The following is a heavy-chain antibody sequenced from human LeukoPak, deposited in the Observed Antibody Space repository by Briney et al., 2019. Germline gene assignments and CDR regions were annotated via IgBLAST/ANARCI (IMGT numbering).Heavy chain of an antibody. CDR1: GFTFSSYA. V-gene: IGHV3-23*01. CDR2: ISGSGGST. CDR3: AKGGWLNAFDI. J-gene: IGHJ3*02. Sequence: GGSLRLSCAASGFTFSSYAMSWVRQAPGKGLEWVSGISGSGGSTYYADSVKGRFTISRDNAKNSLYLQMNSLRAEDTAVYSCAKGGWLNAFDIWGQGTMVTVSS. D-gene: IGHD6-19*01.